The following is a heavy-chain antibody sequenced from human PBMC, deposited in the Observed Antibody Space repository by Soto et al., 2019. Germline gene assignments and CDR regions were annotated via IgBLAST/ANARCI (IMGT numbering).Heavy chain of an antibody. CDR3: ARVGHITYYGMDV. V-gene: IGHV1-69*01. CDR2: IIPYSGTS. J-gene: IGHJ6*02. Sequence: QVQLVHSVAEVKKPGSSVTVSCEASGGTFSSYPINWVRQAPGQGLEWMGGIIPYSGTSNYAQKFQGRVTVTAADATSTAFMELRIVRSEDTAVYYCARVGHITYYGMDVWGQGTTVTVSS. CDR1: GGTFSSYP. D-gene: IGHD1-26*01.